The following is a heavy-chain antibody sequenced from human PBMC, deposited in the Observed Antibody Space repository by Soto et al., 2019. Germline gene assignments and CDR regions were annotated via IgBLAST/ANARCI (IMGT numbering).Heavy chain of an antibody. D-gene: IGHD6-19*01. CDR3: ARTRYSSGCYDPLNYYYYGMDV. V-gene: IGHV4-34*01. J-gene: IGHJ6*02. CDR2: INHSGST. Sequence: ASETLCLTCAVYGGSFSGYYWSWIRQPPGKGLEWIGEINHSGSTNYNPSLKSRVTISVDTSKNQFSLKLSSVTAADTAVYYCARTRYSSGCYDPLNYYYYGMDVWGPVTMFTVS. CDR1: GGSFSGYY.